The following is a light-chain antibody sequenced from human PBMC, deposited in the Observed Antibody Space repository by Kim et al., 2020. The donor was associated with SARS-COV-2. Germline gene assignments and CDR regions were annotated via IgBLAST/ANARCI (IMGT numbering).Light chain of an antibody. J-gene: IGKJ5*01. Sequence: SVSPGERAPLSCRAGQSVTNLLAWYQQKPGQAPRLLIYDTFNRATGIPDRFSGGGSGTDFTLTISSREPEDLAVYYCQQRHIWPITFGQGTRLEIK. V-gene: IGKV3-11*01. CDR1: QSVTNL. CDR3: QQRHIWPIT. CDR2: DTF.